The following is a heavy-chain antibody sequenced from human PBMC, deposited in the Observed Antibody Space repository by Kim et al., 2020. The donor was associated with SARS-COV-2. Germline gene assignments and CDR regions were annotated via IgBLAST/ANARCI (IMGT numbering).Heavy chain of an antibody. CDR3: ARDGTSSWSGLFYY. D-gene: IGHD6-13*01. CDR2: IKQDGSEK. V-gene: IGHV3-7*01. Sequence: GGSLRLSCAASGFTFSSYWMSWVRQAPGKGLEWVANIKQDGSEKNYVDSVKGRFTISRDNAKNSLYLHMNSLRAEDTAVYYCARDGTSSWSGLFYYWGQGSPVTVSS. J-gene: IGHJ4*02. CDR1: GFTFSSYW.